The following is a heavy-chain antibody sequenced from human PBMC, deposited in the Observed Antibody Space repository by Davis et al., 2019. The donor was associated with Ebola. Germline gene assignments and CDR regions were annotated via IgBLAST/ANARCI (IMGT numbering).Heavy chain of an antibody. CDR1: GFTFSDYA. CDR2: ISFHGTNK. Sequence: GESLKISCVASGFTFSDYAMDWVRQAPGKGLEWVAVISFHGTNKFYADSVKGRFTVSRDNTRNTLYLQVSSLRAEDTAVYYCAKKRSEDIVVVVHDSWGQGTLVTVSS. D-gene: IGHD2-15*01. V-gene: IGHV3-30*14. J-gene: IGHJ4*02. CDR3: AKKRSEDIVVVVHDS.